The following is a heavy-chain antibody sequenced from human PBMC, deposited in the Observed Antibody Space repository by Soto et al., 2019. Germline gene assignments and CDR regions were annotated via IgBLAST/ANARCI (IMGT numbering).Heavy chain of an antibody. CDR2: ISAYNGNT. CDR1: GYTFTSYG. V-gene: IGHV1-18*01. CDR3: ARLNPYYDILTGDYYGMDV. Sequence: ASLKVSCKASGYTFTSYGISWVRQAPGQGLEWMGWISAYNGNTNYAQKLQGRVTMTTDTSTSTAYMELRGLRSDDTAVYYCARLNPYYDILTGDYYGMDVWGQGTTVTVSS. D-gene: IGHD3-9*01. J-gene: IGHJ6*02.